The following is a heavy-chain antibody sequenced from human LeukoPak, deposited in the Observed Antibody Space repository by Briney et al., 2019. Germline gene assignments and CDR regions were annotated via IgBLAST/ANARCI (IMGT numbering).Heavy chain of an antibody. CDR3: ARGSSGYSKDY. CDR1: GFTFSSYA. J-gene: IGHJ4*02. V-gene: IGHV3-20*04. D-gene: IGHD3-22*01. CDR2: INWNGGST. Sequence: GGSLRLSCAASGFTFSSYAMSWVRQAPAKGLEWVSGINWNGGSTGYADSVKGRFTISRDNAKNSLYLQMNSLRAEDTALYYCARGSSGYSKDYWGQGTLVTVSS.